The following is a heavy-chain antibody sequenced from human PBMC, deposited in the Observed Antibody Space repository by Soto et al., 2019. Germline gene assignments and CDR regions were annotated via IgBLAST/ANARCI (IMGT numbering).Heavy chain of an antibody. J-gene: IGHJ4*02. D-gene: IGHD6-19*01. Sequence: LSLTCTVSGGSISSYYWSWIRQPPGKGLEWIGYIHYIGSTNYNPSLKSRVTISVHTSKNQFSLKFSSVSSVDMAVYFCTRFGSGWLFDFWGQGALGTVSS. V-gene: IGHV4-59*01. CDR3: TRFGSGWLFDF. CDR1: GGSISSYY. CDR2: IHYIGST.